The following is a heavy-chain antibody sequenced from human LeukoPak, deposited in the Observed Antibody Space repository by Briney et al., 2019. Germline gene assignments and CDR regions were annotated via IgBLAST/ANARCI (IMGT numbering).Heavy chain of an antibody. D-gene: IGHD6-19*01. CDR3: ARGIAVAGTPYYYYYYMDV. CDR2: ISAYNGNT. J-gene: IGHJ6*03. CDR1: GYTFTSYG. Sequence: GASVKVSCKASGYTFTSYGISWVRQAPGQGLEWMGWISAYNGNTNYAQKLQGRVTMTTDTSTRAAYMELRSLRSDDTAVYYCARGIAVAGTPYYYYYYMDVWGKGTTVTVSS. V-gene: IGHV1-18*01.